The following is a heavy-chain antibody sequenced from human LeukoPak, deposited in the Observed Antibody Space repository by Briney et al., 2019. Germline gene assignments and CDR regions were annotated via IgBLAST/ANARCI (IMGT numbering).Heavy chain of an antibody. V-gene: IGHV1-18*01. CDR2: ISAYNGNT. J-gene: IGHJ4*02. D-gene: IGHD6-19*01. CDR1: GYTFTSYG. CDR3: ARGLPRAVAGTLSFDY. Sequence: ASVKVSCKASGYTFTSYGISWVRQAPGQGLEWMGWISAYNGNTNYAQKLQGRVTMTTDTSTSTAYMELRSLRSDDTAVYYCARGLPRAVAGTLSFDYWGQGTLVTVSS.